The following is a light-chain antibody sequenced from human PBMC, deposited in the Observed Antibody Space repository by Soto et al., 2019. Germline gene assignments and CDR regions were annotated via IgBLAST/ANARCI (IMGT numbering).Light chain of an antibody. J-gene: IGKJ5*01. CDR3: KQYDTLSIT. CDR1: EDISNL. V-gene: IGKV1-33*01. CDR2: DAS. Sequence: DIQLTQSPSSLSASVGDRVTITCQASEDISNLLNWYQQKAGKAPKLLIYDASHLHTGVPSRFSGSGSGTDFTFTISSLQPEDIATYYCKQYDTLSITFGQGTRLDIK.